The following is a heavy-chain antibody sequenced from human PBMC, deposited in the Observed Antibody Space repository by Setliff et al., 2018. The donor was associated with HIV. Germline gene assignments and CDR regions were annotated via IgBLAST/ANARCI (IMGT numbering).Heavy chain of an antibody. CDR3: ARGSPRYSGSYGWFDP. D-gene: IGHD1-26*01. CDR1: GYTFTSYY. Sequence: GASVKVSCKASGYTFTSYYIHWVRQAPGQGLEWMGWINPKSDGTNYAQKFQGWITMTRDTSISTAYMELSRLRSDDTAVYYCARGSPRYSGSYGWFDPWGQGTLVTVSS. V-gene: IGHV1-2*04. CDR2: INPKSDGT. J-gene: IGHJ5*02.